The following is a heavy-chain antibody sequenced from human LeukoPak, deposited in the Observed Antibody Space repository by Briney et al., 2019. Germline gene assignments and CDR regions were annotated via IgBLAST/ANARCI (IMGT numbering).Heavy chain of an antibody. CDR1: GFTFDDYG. Sequence: GGSLRLSCAASGFTFDDYGMSWVRQAPGKGLEWVSGINWNGGSTDYADSVKGRFTISRDKAKNSLYLQMNSLRAENRALYYCAKIIPEVAFHIWGQGTMVTVSS. CDR3: AKIIPEVAFHI. D-gene: IGHD2-21*01. V-gene: IGHV3-20*04. J-gene: IGHJ3*02. CDR2: INWNGGST.